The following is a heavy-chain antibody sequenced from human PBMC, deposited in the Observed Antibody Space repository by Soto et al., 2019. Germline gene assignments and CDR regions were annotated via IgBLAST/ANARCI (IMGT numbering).Heavy chain of an antibody. CDR3: AKDTEGWGSYRVTGLFDY. CDR1: GFTFSSYG. CDR2: ISYDGSNK. V-gene: IGHV3-30*18. D-gene: IGHD3-16*02. Sequence: GGSLRLSCAASGFTFSSYGMHWVRQAPGKGLEWVAVISYDGSNKYYADSVKGRFTISRDNSKNTLYLQMNSLRAEDTAVYYCAKDTEGWGSYRVTGLFDYWGQGTLVTVSS. J-gene: IGHJ4*02.